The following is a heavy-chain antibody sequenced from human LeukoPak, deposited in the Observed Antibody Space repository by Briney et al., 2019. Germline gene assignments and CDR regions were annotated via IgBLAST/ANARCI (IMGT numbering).Heavy chain of an antibody. D-gene: IGHD1-26*01. V-gene: IGHV4-34*01. CDR3: ARDSGSYYGDYFDY. Sequence: SETLSLTCAVYGGSFSGYYWSWIRQPPGKGLEWIGEINHSGSTNYNPSLKSRVTMSVDTSKNQFSLKLSSVTAADTAVYYCARDSGSYYGDYFDYWGQGTLVTVSS. CDR1: GGSFSGYY. J-gene: IGHJ4*02. CDR2: INHSGST.